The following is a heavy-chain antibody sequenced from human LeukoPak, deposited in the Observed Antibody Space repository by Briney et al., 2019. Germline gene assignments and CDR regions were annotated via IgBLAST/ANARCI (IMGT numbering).Heavy chain of an antibody. CDR2: ISSSSSYI. D-gene: IGHD4-17*01. J-gene: IGHJ6*02. Sequence: GGSLRLSCAASGFTFSSYSTNWVRQAPGKGLEWVSSISSSSSYIYYADSVKGRFTISRDNAKNSLYLQMNSLRAEDTAVYYCARDRSDYGRPASGDYYYYGMDVWGQGTTVTVSS. CDR1: GFTFSSYS. CDR3: ARDRSDYGRPASGDYYYYGMDV. V-gene: IGHV3-21*01.